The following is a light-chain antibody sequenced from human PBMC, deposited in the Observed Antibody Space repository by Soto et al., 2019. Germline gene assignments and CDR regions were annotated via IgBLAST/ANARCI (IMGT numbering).Light chain of an antibody. CDR1: QSIGDS. Sequence: GDSVTITCLASQSIGDSLAWYQQKPGKAPYLLIHAASSLQSGVPSRFSGSGSGTDFTLTINSLQPEDFATYYCQQAYSFPITFGQGTRLEIK. CDR2: AAS. V-gene: IGKV1D-12*01. J-gene: IGKJ5*01. CDR3: QQAYSFPIT.